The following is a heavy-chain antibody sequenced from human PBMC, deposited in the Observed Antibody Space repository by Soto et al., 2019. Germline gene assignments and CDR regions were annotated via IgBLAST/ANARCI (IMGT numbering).Heavy chain of an antibody. CDR1: GVSLSSYY. CDR3: ASFMNRFDP. J-gene: IGHJ5*02. CDR2: IHKSGST. Sequence: QVRLQESGPGLVKPSETLSLTCSVSGVSLSSYYWSWIRQPPGKGLEWIGYIHKSGSTNYSPSLKSRVTISVDTSKNHFSLNLRSVTAADTAVYYCASFMNRFDPWGQGILVTVSS. V-gene: IGHV4-4*09. D-gene: IGHD3-16*01.